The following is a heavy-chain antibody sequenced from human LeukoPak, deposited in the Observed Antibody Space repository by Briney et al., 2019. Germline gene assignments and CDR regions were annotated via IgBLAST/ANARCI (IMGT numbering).Heavy chain of an antibody. CDR3: ASSGYPNYFDY. CDR2: ISYDGSNK. V-gene: IGHV3-30*04. J-gene: IGHJ4*02. Sequence: PGGSLRLSCAASGFTFSSYAMHWVRQAPGKGLEWVAVISYDGSNKYYADSVKGRFTISRDNSKNTLYLQMNSLRAEDTAVYYCASSGYPNYFDYWGQGTLVTVSS. D-gene: IGHD3-22*01. CDR1: GFTFSSYA.